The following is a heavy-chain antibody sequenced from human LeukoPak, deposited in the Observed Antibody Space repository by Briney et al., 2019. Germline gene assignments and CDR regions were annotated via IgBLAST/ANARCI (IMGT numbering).Heavy chain of an antibody. V-gene: IGHV5-51*01. Sequence: GESLKISCKGSGYSFTSYWIGWVRQMPGKGLEWMGITYPGDSDTRYSPSFQGQVTISADKSISTAYLQWSSLKASDTATYYCARLIAAVGSGSVWWFDPWGQGTLVTVSS. D-gene: IGHD6-13*01. CDR1: GYSFTSYW. CDR3: ARLIAAVGSGSVWWFDP. CDR2: TYPGDSDT. J-gene: IGHJ5*02.